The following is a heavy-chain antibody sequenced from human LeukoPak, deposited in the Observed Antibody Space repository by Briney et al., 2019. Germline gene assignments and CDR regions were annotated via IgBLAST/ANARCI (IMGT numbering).Heavy chain of an antibody. CDR2: INHSGSA. CDR3: ARAINYSSSSGVDY. Sequence: PSETLSLTCTVSGGSISGYYWSWIRQPPGKGLEWIGEINHSGSANYNPSLKSRVTISVDTSKNQFSLKLSSVTAADTAVYYCARAINYSSSSGVDYWGQGTLVTVSS. D-gene: IGHD6-6*01. CDR1: GGSISGYY. J-gene: IGHJ4*02. V-gene: IGHV4-34*01.